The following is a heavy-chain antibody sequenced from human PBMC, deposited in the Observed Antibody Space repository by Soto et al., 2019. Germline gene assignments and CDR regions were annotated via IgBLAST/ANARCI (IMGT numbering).Heavy chain of an antibody. CDR2: IYYSGNT. D-gene: IGHD3-16*01. CDR3: AREGGESSDGLYYFDS. Sequence: PWETLSLTCTVSGGSTSSDNYWSWIRQPPGKGMEGIGHIYYSGNTYYNPSLKSRLAISIDTSKNQFSLKLSSVTAADTAVYFCAREGGESSDGLYYFDSWGQGSLVTVSS. V-gene: IGHV4-30-4*01. J-gene: IGHJ4*02. CDR1: GGSTSSDNY.